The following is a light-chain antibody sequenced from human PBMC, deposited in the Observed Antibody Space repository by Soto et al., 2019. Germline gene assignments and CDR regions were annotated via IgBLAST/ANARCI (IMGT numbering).Light chain of an antibody. V-gene: IGKV4-1*01. CDR1: QRVFYSSNNKNY. CDR3: KQYYSTPALT. Sequence: DIVMTQSPDSLAVSLGERATINCKSSQRVFYSSNNKNYLAWYQQKPGQHPKLLIYWASTRESRVPDRFSGSGSGTDFTLTISSLQAEDVAVYYCKQYYSTPALTFGGGTKVEIK. CDR2: WAS. J-gene: IGKJ4*01.